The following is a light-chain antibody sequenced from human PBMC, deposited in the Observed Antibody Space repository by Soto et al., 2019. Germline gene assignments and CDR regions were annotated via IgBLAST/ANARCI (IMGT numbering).Light chain of an antibody. Sequence: QSALTQPRSVSGSPGQSVTISCTGTISDVGSYNYVSWYQHPPGKAPKLIIFDVSKRPSGVPNRFSGSESGNTASLTISGLQAEDEADYYCCSYEGSYTLVFGGGTKLTVL. CDR1: ISDVGSYNY. CDR3: CSYEGSYTLV. V-gene: IGLV2-11*01. CDR2: DVS. J-gene: IGLJ2*01.